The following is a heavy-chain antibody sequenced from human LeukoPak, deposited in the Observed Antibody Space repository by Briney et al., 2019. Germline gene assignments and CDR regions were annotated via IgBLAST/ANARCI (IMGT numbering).Heavy chain of an antibody. J-gene: IGHJ4*02. CDR2: IYYSGST. CDR1: GGSINSYY. V-gene: IGHV4-59*01. D-gene: IGHD1-26*01. Sequence: SETLSLTCTVSGGSINSYYWSWIRQPPGKGLQWIGYIYYSGSTNYNPSLKSRVTISVDTSKNQFSLKLSSVTAADTAVYYCARGSGSYMAPHEQFDYWGQGTLVTISS. CDR3: ARGSGSYMAPHEQFDY.